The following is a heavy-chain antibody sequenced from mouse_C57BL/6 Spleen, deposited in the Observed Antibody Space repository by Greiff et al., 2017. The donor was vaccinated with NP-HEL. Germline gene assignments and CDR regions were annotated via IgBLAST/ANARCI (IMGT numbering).Heavy chain of an antibody. J-gene: IGHJ2*01. CDR3: ARSVYYGSSPGYFDY. CDR1: GYTFTSYW. V-gene: IGHV1-55*01. CDR2: IYPGSGST. D-gene: IGHD1-1*01. Sequence: VQLQQPGAELVKPGASVKMSCKASGYTFTSYWITWVKQRPGQGLEWIGDIYPGSGSTNYNEKFKSKATLTVDTSSSTAYMQLSILTSEDSAVYYCARSVYYGSSPGYFDYWGQGTTLTVSS.